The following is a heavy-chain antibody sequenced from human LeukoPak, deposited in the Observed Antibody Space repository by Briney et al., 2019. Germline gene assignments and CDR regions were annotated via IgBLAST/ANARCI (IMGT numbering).Heavy chain of an antibody. CDR1: GYSFTTYW. CDR3: ARPALGGDYDY. J-gene: IGHJ4*02. D-gene: IGHD4-17*01. V-gene: IGHV5-51*01. Sequence: GESLKISCKGSGYSFTTYWVGWLRQMPGKGLEWMGVIYPGDSDTRYSPSFQGQVTISADKSISTAYLQWSSLKASDTAMYYCARPALGGDYDYWGQGTLVTVSS. CDR2: IYPGDSDT.